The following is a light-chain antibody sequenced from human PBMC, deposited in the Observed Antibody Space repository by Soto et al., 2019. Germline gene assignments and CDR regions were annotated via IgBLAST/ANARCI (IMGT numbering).Light chain of an antibody. CDR1: SSDVGCYNY. CDR2: DVS. J-gene: IGLJ2*01. CDR3: SSYTSSSTL. V-gene: IGLV2-14*01. Sequence: QSVLTQPASVSGSPGQSITISCTGTSSDVGCYNYVSWYQQHPGKAPKLMIYDVSNRPSGVSNRFSGSKSGNTASLTISGLQAEDEADYFCSSYTSSSTLFGGGTKVTVL.